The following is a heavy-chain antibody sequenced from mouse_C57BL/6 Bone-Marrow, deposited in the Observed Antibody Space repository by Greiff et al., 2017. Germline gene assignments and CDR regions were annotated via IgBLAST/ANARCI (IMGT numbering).Heavy chain of an antibody. V-gene: IGHV1-19*01. J-gene: IGHJ4*01. D-gene: IGHD2-10*02. CDR2: INPYNGGT. CDR1: GYTFTDYY. Sequence: EVQLQQSGPVLVKPGASVKMSCKASGYTFTDYYMNWVKQSHGKSLEWIGVINPYNGGTSYNQKFKGKATLTVDKSSSTAYMELNSLTSEDSAVYYCARGGPVWERDYGGQGTSVTVSS. CDR3: ARGGPVWERDY.